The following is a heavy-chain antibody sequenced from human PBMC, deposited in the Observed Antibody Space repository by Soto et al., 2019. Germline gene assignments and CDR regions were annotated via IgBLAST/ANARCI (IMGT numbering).Heavy chain of an antibody. V-gene: IGHV3-33*01. J-gene: IGHJ4*02. Sequence: QVQLVESGGGVVQPGNSLRLSCAASGFTFSSYGMHWVRQAPGKGLEWVAVIWYDGSNKYYADSVKGRFTISRDNSKNTLYLQMNGLRGEDTAVYYCARDQQWLVRCYFDFWGQGTLVTVSS. D-gene: IGHD6-19*01. CDR3: ARDQQWLVRCYFDF. CDR1: GFTFSSYG. CDR2: IWYDGSNK.